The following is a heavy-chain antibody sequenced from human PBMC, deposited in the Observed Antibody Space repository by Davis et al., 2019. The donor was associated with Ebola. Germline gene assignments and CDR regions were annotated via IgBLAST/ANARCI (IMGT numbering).Heavy chain of an antibody. D-gene: IGHD1/OR15-1a*01. CDR3: ARVPDNNKNDALDI. Sequence: GESLRLSCAASGFSFSSYWLTWVRQVPGRGLEWVANIKQDGSVRYYVDSVKDRFTISRDNSKNTLFMQMNSLRAEDTAFYYCARVPDNNKNDALDIWGQGTLVAVSA. J-gene: IGHJ3*02. CDR1: GFSFSSYW. CDR2: IKQDGSVR. V-gene: IGHV3-7*04.